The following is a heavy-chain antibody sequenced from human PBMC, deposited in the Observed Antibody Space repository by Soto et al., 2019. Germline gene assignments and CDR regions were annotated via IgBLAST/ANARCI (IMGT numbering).Heavy chain of an antibody. J-gene: IGHJ2*01. CDR1: GFTFSSYA. V-gene: IGHV3-23*01. D-gene: IGHD6-19*01. CDR2: IRGSGGST. CDR3: AKDRGIAVAPYWYFDL. Sequence: EVQLLESGGGLVQPGGSLRLSCAASGFTFSSYAMSWVRQAPGKGLEWVSAIRGSGGSTYYADSVKGRFTISRDNSKNTLYLQMNSLRAEDTAVCYCAKDRGIAVAPYWYFDLWGRGTLVTVSS.